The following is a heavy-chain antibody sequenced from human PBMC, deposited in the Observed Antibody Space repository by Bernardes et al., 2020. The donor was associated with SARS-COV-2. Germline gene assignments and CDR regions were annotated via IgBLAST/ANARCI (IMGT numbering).Heavy chain of an antibody. CDR1: GFTVSSSY. CDR2: IESDGRT. D-gene: IGHD6-6*01. V-gene: IGHV3-66*01. J-gene: IGHJ4*02. Sequence: GGSLRLSCAASGFTVSSSYMSWVRQGPGKGLEWVSLIESDGRTYYAASGNGRFTISRDNSKNALYLQMNGLRADDTAGYYCARVEAEYSSAWYFEHWGQGTLVTVSS. CDR3: ARVEAEYSSAWYFEH.